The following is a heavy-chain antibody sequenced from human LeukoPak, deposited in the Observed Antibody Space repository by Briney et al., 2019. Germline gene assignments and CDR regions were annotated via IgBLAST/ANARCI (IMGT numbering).Heavy chain of an antibody. CDR1: VYTFTGYF. CDR2: INPNSGGT. CDR3: ARAQSLTAPAGTFANS. D-gene: IGHD6-13*01. V-gene: IGHV1-2*02. Sequence: ASVKVSCKASVYTFTGYFLHWVRRAPGQGFVWMGWINPNSGGTYYTQRFQGRVTMTRDTSISTAYMELSSLRSDDTAVYYCARAQSLTAPAGTFANSWGQGTLVTVSS. J-gene: IGHJ4*02.